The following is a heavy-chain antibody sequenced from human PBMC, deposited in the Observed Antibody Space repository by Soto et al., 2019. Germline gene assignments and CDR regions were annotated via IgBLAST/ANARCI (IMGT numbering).Heavy chain of an antibody. CDR2: IYHSGST. CDR3: AKDPNPKVRRPSDFDY. D-gene: IGHD3-10*01. Sequence: SETLSLTCAVSGGSISSSNWWSWVRQPPGKGLEWIGEIYHSGSTNYNPSLKSRVTVSRDNARNSLYLQMNSLRAEDTAVYYCAKDPNPKVRRPSDFDYWGQGTLVTVSS. J-gene: IGHJ4*02. V-gene: IGHV4-4*02. CDR1: GGSISSSNW.